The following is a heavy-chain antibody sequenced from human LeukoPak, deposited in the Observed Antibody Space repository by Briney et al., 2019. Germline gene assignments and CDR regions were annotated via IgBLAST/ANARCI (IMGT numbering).Heavy chain of an antibody. CDR2: IIPILGIA. J-gene: IGHJ5*02. V-gene: IGHV1-69*02. CDR3: ARGSINSGYDWGNWFDP. D-gene: IGHD5-12*01. CDR1: GGTFSSYT. Sequence: SVKVSCKASGGTFSSYTISWVRQAPGQGLEWMGRIIPILGIANYAQKFQGRVMITADKSTSTAYMELSSLRSEDTAVYYCARGSINSGYDWGNWFDPWGQGTLVTVSS.